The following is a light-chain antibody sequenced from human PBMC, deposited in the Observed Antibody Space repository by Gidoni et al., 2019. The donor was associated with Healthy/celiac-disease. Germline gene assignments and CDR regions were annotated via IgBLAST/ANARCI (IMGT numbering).Light chain of an antibody. Sequence: DIQMTQSPSSLSASVGDRVTLPCRARQSISSYLNWYQQKPGKAPKLLIYAASSLQSGVPSRFSGSGSGTDFTLTISSLQPEDFATYYCQQSYSTPRTFGQGTKVEIK. CDR1: QSISSY. CDR3: QQSYSTPRT. V-gene: IGKV1-39*01. CDR2: AAS. J-gene: IGKJ1*01.